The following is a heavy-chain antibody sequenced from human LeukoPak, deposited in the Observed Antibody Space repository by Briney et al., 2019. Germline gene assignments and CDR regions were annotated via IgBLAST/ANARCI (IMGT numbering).Heavy chain of an antibody. J-gene: IGHJ5*02. D-gene: IGHD5-18*01. CDR1: GGSFSGYY. V-gene: IGHV4-34*01. CDR3: APRGDIEHSYGYGKWFDP. CDR2: INHSRST. Sequence: SETLSLTCAVYGGSFSGYYWSWIRQPPGKGLEWIGEINHSRSTNYNASLRSRVTISVDTSKNQFSLRLSSVTAADTAVYYCAPRGDIEHSYGYGKWFDPWGQGTQVTVSS.